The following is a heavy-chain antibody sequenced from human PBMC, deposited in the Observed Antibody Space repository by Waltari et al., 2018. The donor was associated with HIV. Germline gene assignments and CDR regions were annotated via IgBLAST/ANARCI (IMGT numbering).Heavy chain of an antibody. J-gene: IGHJ4*02. D-gene: IGHD3-16*01. CDR3: ARDSQAANDSLDC. CDR2: IWPDGSIT. Sequence: QVQLVESGGGVVQSGRSLRLSCAESGFRFSVYGMHWVRQAPGKGLEWVASIWPDGSITDYLDSVKGRFTISRDNSKKTLYLEMNSLRAEDTALYFCARDSQAANDSLDCWGQGTLVTVSS. V-gene: IGHV3-33*01. CDR1: GFRFSVYG.